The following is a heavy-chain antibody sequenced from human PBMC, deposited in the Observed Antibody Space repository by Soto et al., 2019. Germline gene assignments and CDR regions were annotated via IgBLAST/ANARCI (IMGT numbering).Heavy chain of an antibody. CDR3: AKDKRPKTIIELEPNY. V-gene: IGHV4-31*03. D-gene: IGHD1-1*01. J-gene: IGHJ4*01. CDR1: GGSISSGGYY. CDR2: ISYSGST. Sequence: SETLSLTCTVSGGSISSGGYYWSWIRQHPGKGLEWIGYISYSGSTYYNPSLKSRLTISADTSKNQFALKLSSVTAEDTAVYYCAKDKRPKTIIELEPNYWGHGTLVTVSS.